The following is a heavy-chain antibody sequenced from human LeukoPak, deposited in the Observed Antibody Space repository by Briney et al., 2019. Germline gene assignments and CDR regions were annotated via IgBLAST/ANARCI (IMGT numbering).Heavy chain of an antibody. CDR3: ARVVCGRATVTTWTCYFDY. D-gene: IGHD4-17*01. Sequence: SETLSLTCAVSGGSISSGGYSWSWIRQPPGKGLEWIGYIYYSGSTNYNPSLKSRVTISVDTSKNQFSLKLSSVTAADTAVYYCARVVCGRATVTTWTCYFDYWGQGTLVTVSS. V-gene: IGHV4-61*08. J-gene: IGHJ4*02. CDR1: GGSISSGGYS. CDR2: IYYSGST.